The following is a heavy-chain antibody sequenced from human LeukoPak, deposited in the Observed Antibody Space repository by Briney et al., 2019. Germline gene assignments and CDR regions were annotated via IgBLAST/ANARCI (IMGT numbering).Heavy chain of an antibody. Sequence: GESLKISCKGSGYSFTSYWIGWVRQMPGKGLEWMGIIYPGDSDTRYSPSFQGQVTISADKSISTAYLQWSSLKASDTAMYYCARLNSLAYCGGDCFDAFDIWGQGTMVTASS. J-gene: IGHJ3*02. V-gene: IGHV5-51*01. D-gene: IGHD2-21*02. CDR2: IYPGDSDT. CDR1: GYSFTSYW. CDR3: ARLNSLAYCGGDCFDAFDI.